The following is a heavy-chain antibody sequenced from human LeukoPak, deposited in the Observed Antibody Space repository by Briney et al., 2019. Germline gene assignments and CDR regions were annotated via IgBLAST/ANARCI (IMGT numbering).Heavy chain of an antibody. CDR1: GGSISSYY. J-gene: IGHJ3*02. CDR3: ARGIVVVPAAHRGGAFDI. CDR2: IYTSGST. D-gene: IGHD2-2*01. V-gene: IGHV4-4*07. Sequence: SETLSLTCTVSGGSISSYYWSWIRQPAGKGLEWIWRIYTSGSTNYNPSLKSRVTMSVDTSKNQFSLKLSSVTAADTAVYYCARGIVVVPAAHRGGAFDIWGQGTMVSVSS.